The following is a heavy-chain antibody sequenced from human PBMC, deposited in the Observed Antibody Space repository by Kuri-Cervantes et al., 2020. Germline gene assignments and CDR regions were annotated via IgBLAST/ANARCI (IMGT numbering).Heavy chain of an antibody. CDR3: VRLGDFLGAY. D-gene: IGHD2-21*02. J-gene: IGHJ4*02. Sequence: SETLSLTCTVSGAPISNSYWSWIRQPPGKGLEWIGYISYSGSASYNPSLQRRVSISLDTSQNQFSLSLSSVTAADTAVYYCVRLGDFLGAYWGQGTLVTVSS. V-gene: IGHV4-59*01. CDR1: GAPISNSY. CDR2: ISYSGSA.